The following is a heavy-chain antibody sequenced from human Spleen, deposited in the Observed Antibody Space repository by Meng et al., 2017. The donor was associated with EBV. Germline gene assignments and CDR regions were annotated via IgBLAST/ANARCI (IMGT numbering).Heavy chain of an antibody. V-gene: IGHV1-69*06. CDR1: GVALNKYA. J-gene: IGHJ4*02. CDR2: IMPMFGTV. CDR3: ARESGRGYTPDF. Sequence: QVQLLQSGAEVKKPGSSVKVSCKASGVALNKYAVSWVRQAPGQGLEGMGWIMPMFGTVKYAPKFQGRVTFTADKSTSTAYMELNSLTTEDTAIYYCARESGRGYTPDFWGQGTLVTVSS. D-gene: IGHD3-10*01.